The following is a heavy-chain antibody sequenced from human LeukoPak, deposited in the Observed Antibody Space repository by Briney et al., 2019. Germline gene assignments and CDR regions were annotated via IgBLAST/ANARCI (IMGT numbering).Heavy chain of an antibody. J-gene: IGHJ4*02. D-gene: IGHD4-17*01. CDR3: AKDPLPSAVTTRTEPDY. V-gene: IGHV3-23*01. Sequence: GGSLRLSCAASGFTFSSYAMSWVRQAPGKGLEWVSVISGSGSSTNYADSVKGRFTISRDNSKNTLYLQMNSLRAEDTAVYYCAKDPLPSAVTTRTEPDYWGQGTLVTVSS. CDR2: ISGSGSST. CDR1: GFTFSSYA.